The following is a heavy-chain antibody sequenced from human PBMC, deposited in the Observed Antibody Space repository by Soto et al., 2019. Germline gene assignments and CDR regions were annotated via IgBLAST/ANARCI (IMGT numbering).Heavy chain of an antibody. V-gene: IGHV4-59*12. D-gene: IGHD3-22*01. CDR3: ARTYDGSGPNSGGYGFDI. CDR2: IYYSGST. J-gene: IGHJ3*02. Sequence: QVQLQESGPGLVKPSETLSLTCSVSGGSITSYYWSWFRQPPGKGLEWIAYIYYSGSTSYNPSLKSRVYISLDTYKNQFSLKLSSVTAADTAVYYCARTYDGSGPNSGGYGFDIWGQGTMVTVSS. CDR1: GGSITSYY.